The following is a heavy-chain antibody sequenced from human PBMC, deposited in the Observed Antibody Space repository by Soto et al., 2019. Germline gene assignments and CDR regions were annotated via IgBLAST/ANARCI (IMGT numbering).Heavy chain of an antibody. CDR2: TYYRSKWYN. J-gene: IGHJ4*02. CDR1: GDSVSSNSAA. V-gene: IGHV6-1*01. CDR3: ASQYYYDSSGYYKLREYYFDY. D-gene: IGHD3-22*01. Sequence: SQTLSLTCAISGDSVSSNSAAWNWIRQSPSRGLEWLGRTYYRSKWYNDYAVSVKSRITINPATSKNQFSLQLNSVTPEDTAGYYCASQYYYDSSGYYKLREYYFDYWGQGTLVTVSS.